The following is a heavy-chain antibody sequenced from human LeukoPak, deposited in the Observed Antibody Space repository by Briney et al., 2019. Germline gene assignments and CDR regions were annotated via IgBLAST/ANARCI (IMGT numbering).Heavy chain of an antibody. J-gene: IGHJ5*02. Sequence: SETLSLTCTVSGYSISSGYYWGWIRQPPGKGLEWIGSIYHSGSTYYNPSLKSRVTISVDTSKNQFSLKLSSVTAADTAVYYCARDKGLEPKVNWFDPWGQGTLVTVSS. CDR3: ARDKGLEPKVNWFDP. CDR1: GYSISSGYY. V-gene: IGHV4-38-2*02. CDR2: IYHSGST. D-gene: IGHD1-1*01.